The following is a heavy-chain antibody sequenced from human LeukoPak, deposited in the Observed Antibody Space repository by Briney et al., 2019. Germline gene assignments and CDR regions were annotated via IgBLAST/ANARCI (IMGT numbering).Heavy chain of an antibody. Sequence: PGRSLRLSCAASGFTFSSYGMHWVRQAPGKGLEWVAVIWYDGSNKYYADSVKGRFTISRDNSKNTLYLQMNSLRAEDTAVYYCAKRSVVLPGTTPYYFDYWGQGTLVTVSS. CDR1: GFTFSSYG. CDR3: AKRSVVLPGTTPYYFDY. V-gene: IGHV3-33*06. D-gene: IGHD1-7*01. CDR2: IWYDGSNK. J-gene: IGHJ4*02.